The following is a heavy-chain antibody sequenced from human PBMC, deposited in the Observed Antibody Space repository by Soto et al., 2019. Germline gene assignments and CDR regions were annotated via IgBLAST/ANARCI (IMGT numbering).Heavy chain of an antibody. CDR3: ARYGSGWSRFDY. V-gene: IGHV1-3*01. D-gene: IGHD6-19*01. J-gene: IGHJ4*02. CDR1: GYTFTSYG. CDR2: INAGNGNT. Sequence: ASVKVSCKASGYTFTSYGISWVRQAPGQGLEWMGWINAGNGNTKYSQKFQGRVTITRDTSASTAYMELSSLRSEDTAVYYCARYGSGWSRFDYWGQGTLVTGSS.